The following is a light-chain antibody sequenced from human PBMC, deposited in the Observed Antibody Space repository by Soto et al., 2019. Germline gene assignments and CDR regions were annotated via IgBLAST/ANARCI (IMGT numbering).Light chain of an antibody. CDR2: LEGSGSY. Sequence: QPVPTQSSSASASLGSSVKLTCTLSSGHSGYIIAWHQQQPGKAPRYLMKLEGSGSYNKGSGVPDRFSGSSSGADRYLTISNLQFEDEADYYCETWDDNAGVFGGGTQLTVL. V-gene: IGLV4-60*02. J-gene: IGLJ3*02. CDR3: ETWDDNAGV. CDR1: SGHSGYI.